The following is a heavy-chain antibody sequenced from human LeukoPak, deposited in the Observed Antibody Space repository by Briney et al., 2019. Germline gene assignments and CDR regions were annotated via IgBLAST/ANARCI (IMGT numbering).Heavy chain of an antibody. CDR1: GGSFSGYY. J-gene: IGHJ6*03. Sequence: SETLSLTCAVYGGSFSGYYWSWIRQPPGKGLEWIGEINHSGSTNYNPSLKSRVTISVDTSKNQCSLKLSSVTAADTAVYYRARNRRGDRRTNSVVPAAWGLGNYMDVWGKGTTVTVSS. D-gene: IGHD2-2*01. CDR2: INHSGST. V-gene: IGHV4-34*01. CDR3: ARNRRGDRRTNSVVPAAWGLGNYMDV.